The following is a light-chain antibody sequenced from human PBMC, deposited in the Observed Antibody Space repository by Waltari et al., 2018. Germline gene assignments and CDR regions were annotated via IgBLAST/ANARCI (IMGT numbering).Light chain of an antibody. J-gene: IGKJ4*01. CDR1: QRITSW. CDR2: AAS. Sequence: DIQMTQSPSSVSSSVGDTVTITCRASQRITSWLAWYQQKPGKAPKLLIYAASRLQSGVPSRFSGSGSGADFTLTISSLQPEDFATYYCQQADSLPLTFGGGTKVEIK. V-gene: IGKV1D-12*01. CDR3: QQADSLPLT.